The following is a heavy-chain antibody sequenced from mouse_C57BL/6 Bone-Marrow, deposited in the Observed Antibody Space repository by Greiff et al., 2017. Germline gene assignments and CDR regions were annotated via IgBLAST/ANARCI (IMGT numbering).Heavy chain of an antibody. V-gene: IGHV1-85*01. CDR2: IYPRDGST. D-gene: IGHD1-1*01. CDR1: GYTFTSYD. CDR3: ARVESDGSSGDWYFDV. J-gene: IGHJ1*03. Sequence: QVQLQQSGPELVKPGASVKLSCKASGYTFTSYDINWVKQRPGQGLEWIGWIYPRDGSTKYNEKFKGKATLTVDKSSSTAYMELHSLTSVDSAVYVWARVESDGSSGDWYFDVWGTGTTVTGSS.